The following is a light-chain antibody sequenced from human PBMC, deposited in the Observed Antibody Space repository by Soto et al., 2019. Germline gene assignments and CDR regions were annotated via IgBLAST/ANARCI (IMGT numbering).Light chain of an antibody. CDR2: GAS. CDR3: QHHNSYSQT. V-gene: IGKV1-5*01. Sequence: GDRVTITCRASQSTRYYLAWYQQMPGKAPKLLIYGASSLQSGVPSRFSGSGSGTEFTLTISSLQPDDFATYFCQHHNSYSQTFGQGTKVEIK. J-gene: IGKJ1*01. CDR1: QSTRYY.